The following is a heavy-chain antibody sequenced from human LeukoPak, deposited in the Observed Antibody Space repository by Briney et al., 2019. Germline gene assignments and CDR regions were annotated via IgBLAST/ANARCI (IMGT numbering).Heavy chain of an antibody. D-gene: IGHD5-12*01. CDR3: ARRGYSGYDDD. CDR2: IYTSGST. J-gene: IGHJ4*02. CDR1: GGSISSSC. V-gene: IGHV4-4*09. Sequence: SETLSLTCTVSGGSISSSCWSWIRQPPGKGREWIGYIYTSGSTNYTPSLKSRVTISVDTSKNQFSLKLSSVTAANTAVYYCARRGYSGYDDDWGQGTLVTVSS.